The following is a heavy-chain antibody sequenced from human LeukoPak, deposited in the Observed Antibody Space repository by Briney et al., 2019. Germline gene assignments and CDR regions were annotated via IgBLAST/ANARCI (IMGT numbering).Heavy chain of an antibody. CDR1: GYTFTRYG. D-gene: IGHD2-21*02. CDR3: ARVMTAQQTLPNDY. Sequence: ASVKVSCKASGYTFTRYGINWVRQAPGQGLEWMGWISAYNGITNYAQKLQGRVTMTTDTSTSTAYMELRSLRSDDTAVYYCARVMTAQQTLPNDYWGQGTLVTVSS. CDR2: ISAYNGIT. J-gene: IGHJ4*02. V-gene: IGHV1-18*01.